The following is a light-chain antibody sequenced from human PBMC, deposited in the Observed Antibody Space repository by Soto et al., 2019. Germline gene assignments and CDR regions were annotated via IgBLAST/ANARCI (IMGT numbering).Light chain of an antibody. CDR2: GNS. J-gene: IGLJ3*02. Sequence: QSVLTQPPSVSGAPGQRVTISCTGSSSNIGAGYDVHWYQQLPGTAPKLLIYGNSNRPSGVPDRFSGSKSGTSASLAITKLQAEDEADDYCQSYDSSLSVVFGGGTKLTVL. CDR1: SSNIGAGYD. V-gene: IGLV1-40*01. CDR3: QSYDSSLSVV.